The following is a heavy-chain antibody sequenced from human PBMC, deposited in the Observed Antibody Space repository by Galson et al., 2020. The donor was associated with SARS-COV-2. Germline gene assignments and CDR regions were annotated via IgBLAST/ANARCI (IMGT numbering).Heavy chain of an antibody. V-gene: IGHV4-59*02. CDR2: ISHSGYT. CDR3: ARQSNDYGGFYFDS. Sequence: ASETLSLTCTVSGASVRPGYWSWVRQPPGKGLEWIAFISHSGYTRYNPSLKSRVTISIDTSKNQFSLKLTSVTAADTAMYHCARQSNDYGGFYFDSWGQGTQVSVSS. D-gene: IGHD4-17*01. J-gene: IGHJ4*02. CDR1: GASVRPGY.